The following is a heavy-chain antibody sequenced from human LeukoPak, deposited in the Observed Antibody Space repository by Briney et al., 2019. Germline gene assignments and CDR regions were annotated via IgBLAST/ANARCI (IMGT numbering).Heavy chain of an antibody. CDR1: GYTFSGFY. D-gene: IGHD3-9*01. CDR2: INPTSGGI. Sequence: ASVKVSCKASGYTFSGFYIHWVRQAPGQGLEWMGWINPTSGGINYSQKFQGRVTMTRDTSISTAYMELSRLRSDDTAVYYCARARADYDILTGPRYYFDYWGQGTLVTVSS. CDR3: ARARADYDILTGPRYYFDY. V-gene: IGHV1-2*02. J-gene: IGHJ4*02.